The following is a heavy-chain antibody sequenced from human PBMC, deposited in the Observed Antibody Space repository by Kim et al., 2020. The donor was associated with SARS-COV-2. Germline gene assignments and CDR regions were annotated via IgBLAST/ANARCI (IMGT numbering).Heavy chain of an antibody. CDR3: ARGRDVAAAGGLEYYGMDV. V-gene: IGHV1-2*05. Sequence: ASVKVSCKASGYTFTGYYMHWVRLAPGQGLEWMGRINPNSGGTNYAQKFQGRVTMARDTSIRTAYMELSRLRSDDTVVYYCARGRDVAAAGGLEYYGMDVWGQGTTVTVSS. CDR1: GYTFTGYY. CDR2: INPNSGGT. D-gene: IGHD6-13*01. J-gene: IGHJ6*02.